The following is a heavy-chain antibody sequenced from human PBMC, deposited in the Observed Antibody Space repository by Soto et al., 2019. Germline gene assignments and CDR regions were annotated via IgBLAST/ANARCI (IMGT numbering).Heavy chain of an antibody. D-gene: IGHD4-17*01. Sequence: SETLSLTCTVSGGSISRSSYYWGWIRQPPGKGLEWIGSIYYSGSTYYNPSLKSRVTISVDTSKNQFSLKLSSVTAADTAVYYCARHDYGGFGLWGQGTLVTVS. CDR2: IYYSGST. CDR1: GGSISRSSYY. CDR3: ARHDYGGFGL. J-gene: IGHJ4*02. V-gene: IGHV4-39*01.